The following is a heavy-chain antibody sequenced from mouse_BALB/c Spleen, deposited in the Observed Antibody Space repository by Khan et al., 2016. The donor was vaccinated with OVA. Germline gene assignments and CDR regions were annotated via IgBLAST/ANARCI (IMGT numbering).Heavy chain of an antibody. CDR2: INTYTGDP. V-gene: IGHV9-3-1*01. J-gene: IGHJ4*01. CDR1: GYSFTNYG. D-gene: IGHD2-10*01. CDR3: ARPPYFSYALDY. Sequence: QIQLVQSGPELMKPGETVKISCKASGYSFTNYGINWVKQSPGKALKWMGWINTYTGDPTYADDFKGRFAFSLETSANTAYLQINILKNEDTATYFCARPPYFSYALDYWGQGTSVTVSS.